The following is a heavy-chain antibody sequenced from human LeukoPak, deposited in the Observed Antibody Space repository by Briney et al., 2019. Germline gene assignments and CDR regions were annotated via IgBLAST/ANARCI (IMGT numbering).Heavy chain of an antibody. CDR1: GGSFSDYY. V-gene: IGHV4-4*08. CDR3: ARDLLTGYPGNWFDP. Sequence: SETLSLTCAVYGGSFSDYYWSWIRQPPGKGLEWIGRIYTYTSGSTNYNPSLKSRVTISLDTSKNQFSLKLSSVTAADTAVYYCARDLLTGYPGNWFDPWGQGTLVTVSS. J-gene: IGHJ5*02. D-gene: IGHD3-9*01. CDR2: RIYTYTSGST.